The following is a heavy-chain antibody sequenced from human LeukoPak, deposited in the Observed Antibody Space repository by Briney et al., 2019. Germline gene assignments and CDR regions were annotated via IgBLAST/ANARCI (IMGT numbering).Heavy chain of an antibody. J-gene: IGHJ5*02. CDR1: GGSFSGYF. CDR2: INHSGST. Sequence: SETLSLTCAVYGGSFSGYFWSWIRQPPGKGLEWIGEINHSGSTNYSPSLKSRLTISVDTSRNQFSLNLSSVTAADTAVYYCARHYGPWGQGTLVAVSS. D-gene: IGHD3-16*01. CDR3: ARHYGP. V-gene: IGHV4-34*01.